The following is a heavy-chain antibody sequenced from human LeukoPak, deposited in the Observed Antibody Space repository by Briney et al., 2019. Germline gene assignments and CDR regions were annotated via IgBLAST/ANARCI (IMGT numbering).Heavy chain of an antibody. J-gene: IGHJ6*02. CDR3: AKEGNYDFWSGFSYGMDI. CDR1: GYTFTSYG. D-gene: IGHD3-3*01. CDR2: ISAYNGNT. Sequence: ASVKVSCKASGYTFTSYGISWVRQAPGQGLEWMGWISAYNGNTNYAQKLQGRVTMTTDTSTSTAYMELRSLRSDDTAVYYCAKEGNYDFWSGFSYGMDIWGQGTTVSVSS. V-gene: IGHV1-18*01.